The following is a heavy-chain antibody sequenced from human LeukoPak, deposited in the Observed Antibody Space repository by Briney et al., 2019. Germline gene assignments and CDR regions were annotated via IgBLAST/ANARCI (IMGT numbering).Heavy chain of an antibody. CDR3: ARDIWNLRLIYY. J-gene: IGHJ4*02. CDR2: VNTNSGAT. V-gene: IGHV1-2*02. CDR1: GYTFTDYY. D-gene: IGHD3-16*01. Sequence: GASVKVSCKASGYTFTDYYLHWVRQAPGQGLEWMGWVNTNSGATKYAQNFQGRVTMTGDTSISTGYMELSGLTSDDTAVYYCARDIWNLRLIYYWGQGTLVTVSS.